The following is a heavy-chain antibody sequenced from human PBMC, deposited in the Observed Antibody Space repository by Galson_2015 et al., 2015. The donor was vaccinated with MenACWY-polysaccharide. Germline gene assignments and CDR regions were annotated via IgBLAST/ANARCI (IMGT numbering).Heavy chain of an antibody. D-gene: IGHD7-27*01. J-gene: IGHJ5*02. Sequence: SLRLSCAASGFTFSSYWMSWVRQAPGKGLEWVANIKEDGSDRYYVDSVKGRFTISRDNSKNSLFLQMNSLRAEDTAVYYCARDPNWGNSFGPWCQGTLVTVSS. V-gene: IGHV3-7*01. CDR1: GFTFSSYW. CDR2: IKEDGSDR. CDR3: ARDPNWGNSFGP.